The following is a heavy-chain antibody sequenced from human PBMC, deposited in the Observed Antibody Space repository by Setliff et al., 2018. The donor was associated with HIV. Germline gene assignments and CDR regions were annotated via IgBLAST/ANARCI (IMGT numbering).Heavy chain of an antibody. CDR2: ITPILGTT. CDR3: ALNGGGDCCFDS. V-gene: IGHV1-69*13. Sequence: SVKVSCKASGGTLTSDAISWVRQAPVQGLEWMGGITPILGTTKYAQKFQDRVKIIADELTNTAYLEINSLRSEDSAIYYCALNGGGDCCFDSWGQGTLVTVSS. D-gene: IGHD2-21*02. J-gene: IGHJ4*02. CDR1: GGTLTSDA.